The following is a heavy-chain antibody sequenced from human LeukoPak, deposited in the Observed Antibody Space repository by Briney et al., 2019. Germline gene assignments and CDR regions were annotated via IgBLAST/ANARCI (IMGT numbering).Heavy chain of an antibody. J-gene: IGHJ4*02. CDR1: GGSFSGYY. Sequence: PSETLSLTCAVYGGSFSGYYWSWIRQPPGKGLEWIGEINHSGSTNYNPSLKGRVTISVDTSKNQFSLKLSSVTAADTAVYYCARVRVLIVRWLVREAGYFDYWGQGTLVTVSS. D-gene: IGHD6-19*01. CDR3: ARVRVLIVRWLVREAGYFDY. CDR2: INHSGST. V-gene: IGHV4-34*01.